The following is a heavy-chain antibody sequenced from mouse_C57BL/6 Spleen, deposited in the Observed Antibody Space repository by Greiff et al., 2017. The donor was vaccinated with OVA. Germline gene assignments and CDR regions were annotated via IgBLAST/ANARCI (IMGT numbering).Heavy chain of an antibody. D-gene: IGHD2-4*01. J-gene: IGHJ2*01. CDR3: AKGRDYAVDY. CDR2: IYPRSGNT. V-gene: IGHV1-81*01. Sequence: VKLMESGAELARPGASVKLSCKASGYTFTSYGISWVKQRTGQGLEWIGEIYPRSGNTYYNEKFKGKATLTADKSSSTAYMELRSLTSEDSAVYFCAKGRDYAVDYWGQGTTLTVSS. CDR1: GYTFTSYG.